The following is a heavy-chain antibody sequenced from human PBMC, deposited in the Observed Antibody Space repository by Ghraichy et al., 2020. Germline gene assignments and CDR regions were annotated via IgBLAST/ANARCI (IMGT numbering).Heavy chain of an antibody. D-gene: IGHD3-10*01. V-gene: IGHV4-61*02. CDR3: ARSCCFYGSGSYYNWYFDL. Sequence: SQTLSLTCTVSGGSISSGSYYWNWIRQPPGKGLEWIGLFYASGNIDYNPSLRSRVTISGDTSKNQFSLKVRSVTAADTAVDYCARSCCFYGSGSYYNWYFDLWGRGSLVTVSS. CDR1: GGSISSGSYY. CDR2: FYASGNI. J-gene: IGHJ2*01.